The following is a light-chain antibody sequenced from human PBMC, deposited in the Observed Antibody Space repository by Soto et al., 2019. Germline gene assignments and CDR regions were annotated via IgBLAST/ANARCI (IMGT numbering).Light chain of an antibody. Sequence: DIVLTQSPGTLSLSPGERATLSCRASESVTNNFLAWYQRKPGQAPRLLIYGASYRATGIPDRFSGSGSGTDFTITISRLEAEDFAVYYCQQYGSAPPGAFGQGTKVDIQ. V-gene: IGKV3-20*01. CDR2: GAS. CDR1: ESVTNNF. CDR3: QQYGSAPPGA. J-gene: IGKJ1*01.